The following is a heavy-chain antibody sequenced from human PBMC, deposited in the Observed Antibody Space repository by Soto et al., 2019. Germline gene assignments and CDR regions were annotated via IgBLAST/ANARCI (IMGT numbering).Heavy chain of an antibody. J-gene: IGHJ5*02. CDR1: GGTFSSYA. CDR3: ARNLHSNFWSGYHWFDP. V-gene: IGHV1-69*13. CDR2: IIPIFGTA. Sequence: ASVKVSCKASGGTFSSYAISWVRQAPGQGLEWMGGIIPIFGTANYAQKFQGRVTITADESTSTAYMELSSLRSEDTAVYYCARNLHSNFWSGYHWFDPWGQGTLVTVSS. D-gene: IGHD3-3*01.